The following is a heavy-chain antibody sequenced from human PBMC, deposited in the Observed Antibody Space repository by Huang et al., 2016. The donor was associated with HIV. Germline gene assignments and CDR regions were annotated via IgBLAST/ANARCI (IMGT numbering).Heavy chain of an antibody. J-gene: IGHJ2*01. Sequence: QVQMVQSGAEVKKPGASVRVSCKASGYTFSNYDINWLRQASGQGLEWRGGMNPKNGNTGAAQKLQGRVTMTRDTSMSTAYMELSSLRSDDTALYYCARDASIDGGAHFDLWGRGTLITVSS. CDR3: ARDASIDGGAHFDL. CDR2: MNPKNGNT. CDR1: GYTFSNYD. V-gene: IGHV1-8*01. D-gene: IGHD3-16*01.